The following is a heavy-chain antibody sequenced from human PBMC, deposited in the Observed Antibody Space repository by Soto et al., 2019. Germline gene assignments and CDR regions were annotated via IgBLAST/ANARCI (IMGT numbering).Heavy chain of an antibody. CDR2: IWSDGSNK. Sequence: GGSLRLSCTASGFTFSSNGMHWVRQAPGKGLEWVAVIWSDGSNKYYADSVKGRFTIFRDNSKSTLYLQMNGLRAEDTAVYYCARDGSNKPGFYYGMDVWGQGTTVTVS. D-gene: IGHD6-13*01. CDR3: ARDGSNKPGFYYGMDV. V-gene: IGHV3-33*01. J-gene: IGHJ6*02. CDR1: GFTFSSNG.